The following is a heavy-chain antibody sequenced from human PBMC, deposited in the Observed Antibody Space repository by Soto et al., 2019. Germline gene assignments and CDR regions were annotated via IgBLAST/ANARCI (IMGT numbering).Heavy chain of an antibody. CDR2: ISSTGGGS. CDR3: VKRYCSGTSCFHMDV. Sequence: PGGSLRLSCAASGFIVAHYDMYWVRQPPGKGLEYVSNISSTGGGSYNADSVEGRFAISRDNSKNKVDLQMGSLRAEDTAVYYCVKRYCSGTSCFHMDVWGKGTTGIVSS. J-gene: IGHJ6*03. D-gene: IGHD2-15*01. V-gene: IGHV3-64*02. CDR1: GFIVAHYD.